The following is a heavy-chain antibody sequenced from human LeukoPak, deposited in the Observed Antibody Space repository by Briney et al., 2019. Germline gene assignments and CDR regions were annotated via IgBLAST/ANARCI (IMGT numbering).Heavy chain of an antibody. CDR3: ARDYNTATLDY. CDR1: GFTVSSNY. V-gene: IGHV3-66*01. Sequence: GGSLRLSCAASGFTVSSNYMSWVRQAPGKGLEWVSVIYNGGSTYNADSVKGRFTISRDNSKNTLYLQMNSLRAEDTAVYYCARDYNTATLDYWGQGTLVTASS. D-gene: IGHD5-18*01. J-gene: IGHJ4*02. CDR2: IYNGGST.